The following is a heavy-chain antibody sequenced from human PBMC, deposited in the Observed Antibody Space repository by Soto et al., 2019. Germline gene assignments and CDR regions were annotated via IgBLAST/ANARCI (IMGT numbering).Heavy chain of an antibody. CDR1: GFTFSSYG. CDR3: AKALLQSHYYASGTYYFDS. Sequence: GGSLRLSCGASGFTFSSYGMTWVRQAPGKGLEWVSSIDDTGGGTFYTDSVKGRFTISRDNSKNTLYLQMNNMRAEDTAVYFCAKALLQSHYYASGTYYFDSWGQGTRVTVSS. D-gene: IGHD3-10*01. V-gene: IGHV3-23*01. CDR2: IDDTGGGT. J-gene: IGHJ4*02.